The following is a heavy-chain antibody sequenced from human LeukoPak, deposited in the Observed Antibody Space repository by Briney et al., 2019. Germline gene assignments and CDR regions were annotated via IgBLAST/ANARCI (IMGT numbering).Heavy chain of an antibody. J-gene: IGHJ6*03. D-gene: IGHD2-2*01. CDR2: IYTSGST. V-gene: IGHV4-39*07. CDR1: GGSISSSSYY. Sequence: SETLSLTCTVSGGSISSSSYYWGWIRQPPGKGLEWIGSIYTSGSTNYNPSLKSRVTMSVDTSKNQFSLKLSSVTAADTAVYYCARGQYQLLPSNYYYYMDVWGKGTTVTVSS. CDR3: ARGQYQLLPSNYYYYMDV.